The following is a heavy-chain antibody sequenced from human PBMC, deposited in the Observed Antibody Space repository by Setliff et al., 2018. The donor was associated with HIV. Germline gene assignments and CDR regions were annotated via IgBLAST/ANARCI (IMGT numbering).Heavy chain of an antibody. CDR1: GGSISSYY. D-gene: IGHD2-15*01. J-gene: IGHJ5*02. V-gene: IGHV4-59*01. CDR3: ASLLGYCSGGSCYSGWFDP. CDR2: IYYSGST. Sequence: LSLTCTVSGGSISSYYWSWIRQPPGKGLERIGYIYYSGSTNYNPSLKSRVTISVDTSKNQFSLKLSSVTAADTAVYYCASLLGYCSGGSCYSGWFDPWGQGTLVTVSS.